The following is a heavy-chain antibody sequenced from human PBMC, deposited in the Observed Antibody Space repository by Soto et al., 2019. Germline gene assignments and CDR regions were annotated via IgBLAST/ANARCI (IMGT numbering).Heavy chain of an antibody. J-gene: IGHJ6*02. D-gene: IGHD3-16*02. V-gene: IGHV4-30-4*02. CDR1: GGSISSGDYY. CDR2: IYYSGST. Sequence: PSDTLSLTCTVSGGSISSGDYYWILIRQPPGKGLEWIGYIYYSGSTYYNPSLKSRVTISVDTSKNQFSLKLSSVTAADTAVYYCPGASPLVTYFWSQGTTVNV. CDR3: PGASPLVTYF.